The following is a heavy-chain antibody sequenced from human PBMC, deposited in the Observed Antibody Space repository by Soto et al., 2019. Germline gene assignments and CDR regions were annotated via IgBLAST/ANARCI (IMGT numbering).Heavy chain of an antibody. Sequence: ASVKVSCKASGYTFTSYDINWVRQATGQGLEWMGWMNPNSGNTGYAQKFQGRVTMTRNTSISTAYMEVSSLRSEDTAVYYCASGGSVSSYYYYYYGMDVWGQGTTVTVSS. CDR2: MNPNSGNT. J-gene: IGHJ6*02. V-gene: IGHV1-8*01. CDR3: ASGGSVSSYYYYYYGMDV. CDR1: GYTFTSYD.